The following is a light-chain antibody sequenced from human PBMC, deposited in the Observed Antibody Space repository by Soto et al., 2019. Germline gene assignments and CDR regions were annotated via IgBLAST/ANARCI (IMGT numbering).Light chain of an antibody. Sequence: QSVLTQPASVSGSPGQSISISCTGTSSDVGGYTFVSWYQHHPAKAPKLMIYDVSNRPSWVSHRFSGSKSGNTASLTISGLQAEDEAHYYCSSFTISDTLVVFGGGTQLTVL. CDR2: DVS. J-gene: IGLJ2*01. CDR3: SSFTISDTLVV. V-gene: IGLV2-14*03. CDR1: SSDVGGYTF.